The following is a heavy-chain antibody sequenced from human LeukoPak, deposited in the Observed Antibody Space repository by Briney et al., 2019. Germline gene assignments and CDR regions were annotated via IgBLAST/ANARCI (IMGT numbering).Heavy chain of an antibody. CDR3: AREGGITTLDY. Sequence: PGRSLRLPCAASGFTFSSYAMHWVRQAPGKGLEWVAVISYDGSNKYYADSVKGRFTISRDNSKNTLYLQMNSLRAEDTAVYYCAREGGITTLDYWGQGTLVTVSS. V-gene: IGHV3-30*04. CDR2: ISYDGSNK. J-gene: IGHJ4*02. CDR1: GFTFSSYA. D-gene: IGHD3-10*01.